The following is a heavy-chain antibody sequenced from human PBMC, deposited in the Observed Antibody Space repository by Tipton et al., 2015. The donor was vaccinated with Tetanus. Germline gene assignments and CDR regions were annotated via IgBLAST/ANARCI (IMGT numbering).Heavy chain of an antibody. CDR1: GGSITKDY. Sequence: TLSLTCNVSGGSITKDYWTWMRQPPGKGLEWLGYIYYRGETNYDPSVSSRLTISLDTSKNQVSLRLTSVTAADTAVYFCARIRYYPDSSAFLSDYWGRGIRVTVSS. CDR3: ARIRYYPDSSAFLSDY. V-gene: IGHV4-59*07. J-gene: IGHJ4*02. D-gene: IGHD3-22*01. CDR2: IYYRGET.